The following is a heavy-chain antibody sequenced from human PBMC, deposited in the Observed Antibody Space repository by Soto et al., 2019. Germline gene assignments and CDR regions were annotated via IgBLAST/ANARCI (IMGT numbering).Heavy chain of an antibody. J-gene: IGHJ3*02. CDR1: GFTFSSYS. Sequence: EVQLVESGGGLVQPGGSLRLSCAASGFTFSSYSMNWVRQAPGKGLEWFSYISSSSSTIYYADSVKGRFTISRDNAKNSLYLQMNSLRAEDTAVYYCARDRYCSSTSCPSGAFDIWGQWTMVTVSS. CDR3: ARDRYCSSTSCPSGAFDI. CDR2: ISSSSSTI. V-gene: IGHV3-48*01. D-gene: IGHD2-2*01.